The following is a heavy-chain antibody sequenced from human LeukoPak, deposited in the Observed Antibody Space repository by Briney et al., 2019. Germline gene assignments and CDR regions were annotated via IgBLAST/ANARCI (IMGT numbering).Heavy chain of an antibody. CDR3: ARALYSMTTVTTEYWFDY. V-gene: IGHV4-30-4*01. CDR2: IYYSGST. CDR1: GGSISSFGYY. Sequence: PSETLSLTCTVSGGSISSFGYYWSWIRQPPGKGLEWIGYIYYSGSTYYNPSLQSRVIISVDTSKNQFSLKLTSVTAADTAVYYCARALYSMTTVTTEYWFDYWGQGTLVTVSS. J-gene: IGHJ4*02. D-gene: IGHD4-17*01.